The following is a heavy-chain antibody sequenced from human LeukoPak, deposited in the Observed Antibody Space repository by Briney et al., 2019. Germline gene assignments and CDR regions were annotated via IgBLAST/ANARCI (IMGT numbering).Heavy chain of an antibody. D-gene: IGHD3-10*01. CDR3: AKDHEGEGYFDY. Sequence: PGGSLRLSCAASGFTFSSYGMHWVRQAPGKGLEWVAVISYDGSNKYYADSVKGRFTISRDNSKNTLYLQMNSLRAEDTAVYYCAKDHEGEGYFDYWGQGTLVTVSS. J-gene: IGHJ4*02. CDR1: GFTFSSYG. CDR2: ISYDGSNK. V-gene: IGHV3-30*18.